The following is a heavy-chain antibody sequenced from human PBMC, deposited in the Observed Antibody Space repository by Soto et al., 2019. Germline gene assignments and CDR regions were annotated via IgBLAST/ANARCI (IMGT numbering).Heavy chain of an antibody. CDR2: IIPIFGTA. V-gene: IGHV1-69*13. D-gene: IGHD3-22*01. CDR3: ARSPDSSGYYNRGGDYYGMDV. Sequence: SVKVSCKASGGTFSSYAISWVRQAPGQGLEWMGGIIPIFGTANYAQKFQGRVTITADESTSTAYMELSSLRSEDTAVYYCARSPDSSGYYNRGGDYYGMDVWGQGTTVTV. J-gene: IGHJ6*02. CDR1: GGTFSSYA.